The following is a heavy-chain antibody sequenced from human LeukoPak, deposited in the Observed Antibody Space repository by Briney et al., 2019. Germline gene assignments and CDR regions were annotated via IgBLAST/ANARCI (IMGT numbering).Heavy chain of an antibody. J-gene: IGHJ3*02. CDR2: IYHSGST. Sequence: SETLSLTCTVSGYSISSGYYWGWIRQPPGKGLEWIGSIYHSGSTYYKSSLKSRVTISVDTSKNQFSLKLSSVTAADTAVYYCARLYCSGGSCYRGDAFDIWGQGTVVTVSS. D-gene: IGHD2-15*01. CDR3: ARLYCSGGSCYRGDAFDI. V-gene: IGHV4-38-2*02. CDR1: GYSISSGYY.